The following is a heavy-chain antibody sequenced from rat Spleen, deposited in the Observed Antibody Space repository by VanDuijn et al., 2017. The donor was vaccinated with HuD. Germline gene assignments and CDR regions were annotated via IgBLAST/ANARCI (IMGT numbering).Heavy chain of an antibody. CDR2: ISTDGGST. D-gene: IGHD1-11*01. Sequence: EVQLVETGGGLVQPGRSLKLSCVTSGFTFSSFWMYWVRQAPGKGLEWISSISTDGGSTYYPDSVKGRFTISRDNAENTVYLQMNSLRSEDTATYYEVKVRDGGYAMDAWGQGASVTVSS. J-gene: IGHJ4*01. CDR1: GFTFSSFW. CDR3: VKVRDGGYAMDA. V-gene: IGHV5-58*01.